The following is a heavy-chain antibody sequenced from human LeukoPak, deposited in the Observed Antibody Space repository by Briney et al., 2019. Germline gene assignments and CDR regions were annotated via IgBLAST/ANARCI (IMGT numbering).Heavy chain of an antibody. Sequence: ASVKVSCKASGCTFTSYGISWVRQAPGQGLEWMGWISAYNGNTNYAQKLQGRVTMTTDTSTSTAYMELRSLRSDDTAVYYCARDLVMVSSRLWFGESTLDAFDIWGQGTMVTVSS. CDR2: ISAYNGNT. J-gene: IGHJ3*02. CDR3: ARDLVMVSSRLWFGESTLDAFDI. V-gene: IGHV1-18*01. D-gene: IGHD3-10*01. CDR1: GCTFTSYG.